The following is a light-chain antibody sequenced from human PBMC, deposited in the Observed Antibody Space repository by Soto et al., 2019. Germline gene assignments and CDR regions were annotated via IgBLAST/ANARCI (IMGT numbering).Light chain of an antibody. CDR3: QQYLSLPVT. J-gene: IGKJ2*01. CDR2: GAS. Sequence: EVVLTQSPGTLSLSPGERATLSCRASQTVTSNYLAWYQQKPGQAPRLLIYGASSRATDIPRRFSGSGSGTDFTLTISRLEPEDFALYYCQQYLSLPVTFGQGTKLEIK. CDR1: QTVTSNY. V-gene: IGKV3-20*01.